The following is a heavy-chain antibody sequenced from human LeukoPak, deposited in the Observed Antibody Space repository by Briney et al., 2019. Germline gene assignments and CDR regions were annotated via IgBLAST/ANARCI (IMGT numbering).Heavy chain of an antibody. J-gene: IGHJ4*02. V-gene: IGHV5-51*01. D-gene: IGHD3-10*01. Sequence: GESLQISCQGSGYLFTSYWIGWVRQMPGKGLEWMGIIYPGDSDTRYSPSFQGQVTISADKSISTAYLQWSSLKASGTAMYYCARQPSGDIDYWGQGTLVTVSS. CDR1: GYLFTSYW. CDR3: ARQPSGDIDY. CDR2: IYPGDSDT.